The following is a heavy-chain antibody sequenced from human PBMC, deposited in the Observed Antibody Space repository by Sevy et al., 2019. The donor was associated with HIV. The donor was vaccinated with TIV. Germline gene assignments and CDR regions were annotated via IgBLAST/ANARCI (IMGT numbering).Heavy chain of an antibody. CDR1: GYTFTSYG. Sequence: ASVKVSCKASGYTFTSYGISWVRQAPGQGLEWMGWISAYNGNTNYAQKLQGRVTMTTDTSTSTAYMELRSLRSDDTAVYYCARPLYYDFWSGYPLGAFDIWGQGTMVTVSS. V-gene: IGHV1-18*01. D-gene: IGHD3-3*01. CDR2: ISAYNGNT. J-gene: IGHJ3*02. CDR3: ARPLYYDFWSGYPLGAFDI.